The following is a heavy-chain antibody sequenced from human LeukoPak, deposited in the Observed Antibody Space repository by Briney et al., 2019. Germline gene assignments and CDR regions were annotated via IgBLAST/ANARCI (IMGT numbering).Heavy chain of an antibody. CDR3: ASHDYGYYFDQ. CDR2: IDGGGSK. D-gene: IGHD4-17*01. V-gene: IGHV3-53*01. Sequence: GGSLRLSCAASTFTVSRNHMSWVRQAPGKGLEWVSVIDGGGSKYYADSVKGRFTISRDNFKNTLYLQMNSLRPEDTAVYYCASHDYGYYFDQWGLGTLVTVSS. J-gene: IGHJ4*02. CDR1: TFTVSRNH.